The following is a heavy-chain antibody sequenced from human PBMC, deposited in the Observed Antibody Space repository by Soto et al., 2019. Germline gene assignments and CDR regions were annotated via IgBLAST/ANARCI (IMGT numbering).Heavy chain of an antibody. Sequence: SETLSLTCSVFGDFITSSSYYWGWIRQPPGKGLEWIASVYYSGRTFYNPSLKDRVTIFVDTSKNQFSLKLSSVTAADTAVYYCTRAVAAATTGDFQYWGQGTLVTVSS. CDR1: GDFITSSSYY. V-gene: IGHV4-39*01. J-gene: IGHJ1*01. D-gene: IGHD1-1*01. CDR2: VYYSGRT. CDR3: TRAVAAATTGDFQY.